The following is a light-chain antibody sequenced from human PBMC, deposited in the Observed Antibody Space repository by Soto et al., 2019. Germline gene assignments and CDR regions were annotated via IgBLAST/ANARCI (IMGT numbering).Light chain of an antibody. Sequence: DIVMTQSPDSLAVSLGERATINCKSSQSVLYSSNNKNYLAWYQQKPGQPPKLLIYWASTRESGVPDRFSGSGSGTDFTLTISGLQAEDVAVYYCQHYYSPPPTFGQGTKVEIK. J-gene: IGKJ1*01. V-gene: IGKV4-1*01. CDR2: WAS. CDR3: QHYYSPPPT. CDR1: QSVLYSSNNKNY.